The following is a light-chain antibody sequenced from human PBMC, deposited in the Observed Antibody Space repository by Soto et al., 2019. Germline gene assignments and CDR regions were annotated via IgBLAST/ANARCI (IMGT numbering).Light chain of an antibody. Sequence: DIVMTQSPDSLAVSLGERATINCKSSQSVLYSSNNKNYLAWYQQKPGQPPKLLIYWASTRESGVPDRFSGSGSGTDFTVTISSLQAEDVAVYYCQQYYSILWTFGQGTKVEIK. CDR1: QSVLYSSNNKNY. CDR2: WAS. CDR3: QQYYSILWT. J-gene: IGKJ1*01. V-gene: IGKV4-1*01.